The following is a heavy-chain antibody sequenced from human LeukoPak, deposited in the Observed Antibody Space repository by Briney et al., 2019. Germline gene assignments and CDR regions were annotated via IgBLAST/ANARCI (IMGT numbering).Heavy chain of an antibody. D-gene: IGHD1-1*01. CDR1: GFTFSSYA. CDR3: AREMATTETFDY. J-gene: IGHJ4*02. CDR2: ISYDGGNK. V-gene: IGHV3-30-3*01. Sequence: GGSLRLSCAASGFTFSSYAMHWVRQAPGKGLGWVAVISYDGGNKYYADSVKDRFIIPRDSSKNTLYLQMNSLRGEDTAAYYCAREMATTETFDYWGQGALVTVPS.